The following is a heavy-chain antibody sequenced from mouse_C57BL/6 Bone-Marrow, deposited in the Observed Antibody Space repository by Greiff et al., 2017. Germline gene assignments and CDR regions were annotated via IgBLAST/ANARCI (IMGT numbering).Heavy chain of an antibody. Sequence: EVKLQESGGGLVKPGGSLKLSCAASGFTFSSYAMSWVRQTPEKRLEWVATISDGGSYTYYPDNVKGRFTISRDNAKNNLYLQMSHLKSEDTAMYYCARDDYDREIAYWGQGTLVTVSA. CDR2: ISDGGSYT. D-gene: IGHD2-4*01. CDR1: GFTFSSYA. CDR3: ARDDYDREIAY. V-gene: IGHV5-4*01. J-gene: IGHJ3*01.